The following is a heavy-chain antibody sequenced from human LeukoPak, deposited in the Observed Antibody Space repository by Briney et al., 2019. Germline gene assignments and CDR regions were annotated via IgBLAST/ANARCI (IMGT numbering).Heavy chain of an antibody. CDR3: ASYDSSGYRIDY. V-gene: IGHV4-39*01. Sequence: SETLSLTCTVSGGSISSSTYYWGWIRQPPGKGLEWIGSIYYSGSTYYNPSPKSRVTISVDTSKNQFSLKLSSVTAADTAVYYCASYDSSGYRIDYWGQGTLVTVSS. D-gene: IGHD3-22*01. J-gene: IGHJ4*02. CDR1: GGSISSSTYY. CDR2: IYYSGST.